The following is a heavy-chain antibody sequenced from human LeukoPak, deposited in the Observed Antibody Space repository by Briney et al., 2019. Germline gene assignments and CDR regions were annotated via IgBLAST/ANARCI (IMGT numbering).Heavy chain of an antibody. CDR3: ARLGIAAAGTVDAFDI. CDR2: IYYSGST. CDR1: GGSISSYY. J-gene: IGHJ3*02. Sequence: SEALSLTCTVSGGSISSYYWSWIRQPPGKGLEWIGYIYYSGSTNYNPSLKNRVTISVDTSKNQFSLKLSSVTAADTAVYYCARLGIAAAGTVDAFDIWGQGTMVTVSS. D-gene: IGHD6-13*01. V-gene: IGHV4-59*08.